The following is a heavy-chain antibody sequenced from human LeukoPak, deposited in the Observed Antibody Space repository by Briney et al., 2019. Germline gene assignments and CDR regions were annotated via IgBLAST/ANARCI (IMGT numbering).Heavy chain of an antibody. CDR1: GFTFSSYA. J-gene: IGHJ4*02. D-gene: IGHD4-17*01. CDR2: ISGSGGST. CDR3: ARDYADYVGYFFFDY. V-gene: IGHV3-23*01. Sequence: GGSLRLSCAASGFTFSSYAMSWVRQAPGEGLEWVSAISGSGGSTYYADSVKGRFTISRDNSQNTLYLQMNSLRAEDTAVYYCARDYADYVGYFFFDYWGQGTLVTVSS.